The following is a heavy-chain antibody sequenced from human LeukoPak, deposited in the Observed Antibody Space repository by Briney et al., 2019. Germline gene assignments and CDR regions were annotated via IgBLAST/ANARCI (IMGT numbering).Heavy chain of an antibody. V-gene: IGHV3-30*03. CDR2: VSYEGNNK. J-gene: IGHJ4*02. CDR1: GFTFDTYG. Sequence: PGGSLRLSCAASGFTFDTYGMHWVRQAPGKGLEWVAVVSYEGNNKYYANSVKGRFTISRDNSKNTLYLQMNSLRAEDTAVYYCTRERDLSLYYFAYWGQGTLVTVSS. CDR3: TRERDLSLYYFAY.